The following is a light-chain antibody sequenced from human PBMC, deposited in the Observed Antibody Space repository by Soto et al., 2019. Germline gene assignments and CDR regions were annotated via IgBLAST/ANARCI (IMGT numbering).Light chain of an antibody. V-gene: IGKV1-5*03. Sequence: DIQMTQSPSTLSASVGDRVSINCRASQSISAWLAWYQQKPGKAPRLLIYKASTLEIGVPSRFSGSGPGTEFTLTISSLQPDDVATYYCQQYNDYSWTFGQGTKV. CDR1: QSISAW. J-gene: IGKJ1*01. CDR2: KAS. CDR3: QQYNDYSWT.